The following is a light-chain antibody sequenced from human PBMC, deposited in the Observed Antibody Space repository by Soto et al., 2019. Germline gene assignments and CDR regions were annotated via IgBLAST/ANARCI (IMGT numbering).Light chain of an antibody. V-gene: IGKV3-20*01. CDR3: QQYGSSPPYT. Sequence: EIVLTQSPGTLSLSPGEGATLSCRASQSVSSNYLAWYQQTPGQAPRLLIYGASRRATGIPDRFGGSGSGTDFSLTISRLEPEDFAVYYCQQYGSSPPYTFGQGTKLEIK. J-gene: IGKJ2*01. CDR2: GAS. CDR1: QSVSSNY.